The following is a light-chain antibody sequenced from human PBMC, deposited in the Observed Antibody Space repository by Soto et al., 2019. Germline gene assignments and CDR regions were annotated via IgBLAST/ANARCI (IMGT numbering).Light chain of an antibody. Sequence: FLTQSPGTLSLSPGDSATLSCRASQSVSSSFLAWYQQKPGQAPRLLIYGASSRATGIQDRFSGSGSGTELTLTIRRLEPEDFAVYYCKQYGSSGTCGQGTKVDIK. J-gene: IGKJ1*01. CDR3: KQYGSSGT. CDR1: QSVSSSF. CDR2: GAS. V-gene: IGKV3-20*01.